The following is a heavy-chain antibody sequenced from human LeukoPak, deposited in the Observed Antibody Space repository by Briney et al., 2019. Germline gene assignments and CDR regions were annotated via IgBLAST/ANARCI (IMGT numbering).Heavy chain of an antibody. V-gene: IGHV3-30*03. J-gene: IGHJ5*02. CDR1: GFTFSSYG. Sequence: GRSLRLSCAASGFTFSSYGMHWVRQAPGKGLEWVAVISYDGSNKHYADSVKGRFTISRDNSKNTLYLQMNGLRAEDTAVYYCAVAIFGVVPPFDPWGQGTLVTVSS. CDR2: ISYDGSNK. D-gene: IGHD3-3*01. CDR3: AVAIFGVVPPFDP.